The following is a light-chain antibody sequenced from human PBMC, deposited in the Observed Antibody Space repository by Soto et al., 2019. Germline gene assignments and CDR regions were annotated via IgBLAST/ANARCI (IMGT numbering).Light chain of an antibody. Sequence: QAALTQPASVCGSPGQSITISCTGTSSDVGTYNYVSWYQQHPGKAPKLMIYDVSNRPSGVSNRFSGSKSGNTASLTISGLQAEDEADYYCSSHTGSTVVFGGGTKLTVL. CDR3: SSHTGSTVV. CDR1: SSDVGTYNY. CDR2: DVS. J-gene: IGLJ2*01. V-gene: IGLV2-14*01.